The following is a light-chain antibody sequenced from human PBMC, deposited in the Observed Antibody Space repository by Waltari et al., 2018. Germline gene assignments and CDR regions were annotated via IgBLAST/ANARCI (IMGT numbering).Light chain of an antibody. CDR2: EGS. Sequence: QSALTQPASVSGSPGQSITISCTGTSSDVGSYNLVSWYQHHPGKAPKLMIYEGSKRPSVVSHRFSGSTSGNTASLTTSALQAEDEAAYYCCSYAGSNTWVFGEGTKLTVL. CDR3: CSYAGSNTWV. V-gene: IGLV2-23*01. J-gene: IGLJ3*02. CDR1: SSDVGSYNL.